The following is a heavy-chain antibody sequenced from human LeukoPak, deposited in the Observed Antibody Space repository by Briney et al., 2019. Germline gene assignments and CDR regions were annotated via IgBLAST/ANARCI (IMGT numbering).Heavy chain of an antibody. CDR3: AKAIGTYYYYYGMDV. CDR1: GFTFSSYG. D-gene: IGHD1-26*01. J-gene: IGHJ6*02. CDR2: ISYDGSNK. Sequence: GGSLRLSCAASGFTFSSYGMHWVGQAPGKGLEWVAVISYDGSNKYYVDAVKGRFTISRDNSKNTLYLQMNSLRAEDTAVYYCAKAIGTYYYYYGMDVWGQGTTVTVSS. V-gene: IGHV3-30*18.